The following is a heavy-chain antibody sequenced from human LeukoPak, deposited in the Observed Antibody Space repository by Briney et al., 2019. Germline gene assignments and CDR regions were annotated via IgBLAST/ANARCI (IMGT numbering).Heavy chain of an antibody. CDR1: GGTFSSHA. V-gene: IGHV1-69*01. D-gene: IGHD2/OR15-2a*01. J-gene: IGHJ3*02. CDR3: ARYRCKTTSGCEDTDAFDM. CDR2: IIPIFGTA. Sequence: SVKVSCKASGGTFSSHAISWVRQAPGQGLEWMGGIIPIFGTANYAQKFQGRVTITADESTSTAYMELSSLRSEDTAVYYCARYRCKTTSGCEDTDAFDMWGQGTMVTVSS.